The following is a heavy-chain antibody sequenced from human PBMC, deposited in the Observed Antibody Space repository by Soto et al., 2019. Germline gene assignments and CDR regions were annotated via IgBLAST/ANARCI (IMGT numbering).Heavy chain of an antibody. D-gene: IGHD3-10*02. CDR3: ASLFYYYVTRDWGAFDI. CDR2: IYDSGNT. CDR1: GASMSSYY. Sequence: QVQLQESGPGLVKPSETLSLTCTVSGASMSSYYWSWIRQPPGKGLEWIGNIYDSGNTYYNPSLKSGVTISADTSNHQFSLRLSSVSAADTAVYYCASLFYYYVTRDWGAFDIWGQGTMVTVSS. J-gene: IGHJ3*02. V-gene: IGHV4-59*08.